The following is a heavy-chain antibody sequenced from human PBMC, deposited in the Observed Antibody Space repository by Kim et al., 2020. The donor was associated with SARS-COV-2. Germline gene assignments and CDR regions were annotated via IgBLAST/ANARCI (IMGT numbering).Heavy chain of an antibody. CDR2: INTRKGHT. J-gene: IGHJ2*01. Sequence: ASVKVSCKTSGYTFIDYSMHWVRQAPGQGLEWMGRINTRKGHTTYAQKFQGRVTMTRDTSINTIYMELSSLRSDDTAVYYCARDVDYGGDWGSSWRYDAWGRGTLVSVSS. CDR1: GYTFIDYS. D-gene: IGHD2-21*02. CDR3: ARDVDYGGDWGSSWRYDA. V-gene: IGHV1-2*06.